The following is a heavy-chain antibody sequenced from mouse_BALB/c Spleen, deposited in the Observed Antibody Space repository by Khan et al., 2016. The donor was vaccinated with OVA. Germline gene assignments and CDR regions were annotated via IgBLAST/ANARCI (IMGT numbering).Heavy chain of an antibody. V-gene: IGHV1-7*01. CDR3: ARRGRRWDFDY. CDR1: GYTFINYW. J-gene: IGHJ2*01. CDR2: INPSTGYT. D-gene: IGHD1-1*01. Sequence: QVQLQQSGAELAKPGASVKMSCKASGYTFINYWILWIKQRPGQGLEWIGYINPSTGYTEYNQNFKDKATLTADISSSTAYMQLSSLTSEDSSVDYCARRGRRWDFDYWGQGTTLTVSS.